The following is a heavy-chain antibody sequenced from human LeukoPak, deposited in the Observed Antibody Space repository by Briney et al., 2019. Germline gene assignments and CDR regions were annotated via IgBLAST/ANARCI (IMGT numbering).Heavy chain of an antibody. Sequence: SETLSLTCTVPGGSISSYYWSWFRQPPGKGLEWIGYIYYSGSTNYSPSLKSQVSISIDTSKNQFSLRLTSVTAADTAVYYCARQTGSGLFILPGGQGTLVTVSS. CDR1: GGSISSYY. V-gene: IGHV4-59*08. CDR3: ARQTGSGLFILP. CDR2: IYYSGST. D-gene: IGHD3/OR15-3a*01. J-gene: IGHJ4*02.